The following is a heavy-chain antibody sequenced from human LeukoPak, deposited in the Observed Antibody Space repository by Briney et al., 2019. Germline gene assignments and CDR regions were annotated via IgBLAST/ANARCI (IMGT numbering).Heavy chain of an antibody. Sequence: SETLSLTCTVSRGSLRSSSYYWGWIRQPPGKGLEWIGNIYRSGSTYYNPSLKSRVTISVDTSKNQIFLKLGSVTAADTAVYYCARLDYYDSSGYFVYWGQGTLVTVSS. CDR2: IYRSGST. V-gene: IGHV4-39*07. J-gene: IGHJ4*02. D-gene: IGHD3-22*01. CDR1: RGSLRSSSYY. CDR3: ARLDYYDSSGYFVY.